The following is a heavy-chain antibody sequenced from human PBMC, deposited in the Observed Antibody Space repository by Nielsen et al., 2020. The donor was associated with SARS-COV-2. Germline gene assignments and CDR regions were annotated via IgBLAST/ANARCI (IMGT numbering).Heavy chain of an antibody. D-gene: IGHD6-19*01. V-gene: IGHV7-4-1*02. CDR2: IDTNTGNP. J-gene: IGHJ4*02. Sequence: ASVKVSCKASGYSFSRYPMNWVRQAPGQGLEWMGWIDTNTGNPTYAQGFTGRFVFSLDTSVSTAYLQISGLKAEDTAVYYCARDIAVTGSPLHYFDYWGQGTLVAVSS. CDR1: GYSFSRYP. CDR3: ARDIAVTGSPLHYFDY.